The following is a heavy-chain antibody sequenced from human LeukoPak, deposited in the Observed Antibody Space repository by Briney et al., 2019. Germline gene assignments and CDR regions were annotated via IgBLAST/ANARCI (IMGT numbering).Heavy chain of an antibody. D-gene: IGHD6-13*01. V-gene: IGHV4-59*08. Sequence: PSETLSLTCTVAAGSISSYYWSWIRQPQGKGLEWIGYIFYSGSTTYNPSLKSRVTISVDTSKNQFSLKLSSVTAADTAVYYCAGHMYSTSPYFDYWAQGTLVTVSS. CDR3: AGHMYSTSPYFDY. J-gene: IGHJ4*02. CDR2: IFYSGST. CDR1: AGSISSYY.